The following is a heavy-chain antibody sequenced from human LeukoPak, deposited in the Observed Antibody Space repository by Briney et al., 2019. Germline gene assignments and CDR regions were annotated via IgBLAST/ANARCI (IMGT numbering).Heavy chain of an antibody. CDR1: GFTFSSYG. J-gene: IGHJ4*02. CDR2: ISYDGSNK. D-gene: IGHD4-17*01. V-gene: IGHV3-30*18. Sequence: GRSLRLSCAASGFTFSSYGMHWVRQAPGKGLEWVAVISYDGSNKYYADSVKGRFTISRDNSKNTLYLQMDSLRAEDTAVYYCAKASWATVTILDYWGQGTLVTVSS. CDR3: AKASWATVTILDY.